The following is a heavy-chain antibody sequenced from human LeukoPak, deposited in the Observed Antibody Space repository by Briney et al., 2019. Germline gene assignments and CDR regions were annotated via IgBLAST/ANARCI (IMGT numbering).Heavy chain of an antibody. D-gene: IGHD6-13*01. CDR3: ARPRSSSWYQIDY. J-gene: IGHJ4*02. CDR1: GYTFTGYY. CDR2: INPNSGGT. V-gene: IGHV1-2*02. Sequence: ASVKVSCKASGYTFTGYYMHWVRQAPGQGLEWMGWINPNSGGTNYAQKFQGRVTMTRDTSISTAYMELSRLRSDDTAVYYCARPRSSSWYQIDYWGQGTLVTASS.